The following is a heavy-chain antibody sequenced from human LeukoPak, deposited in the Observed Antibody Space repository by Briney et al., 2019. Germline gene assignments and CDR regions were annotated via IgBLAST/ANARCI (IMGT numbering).Heavy chain of an antibody. CDR1: GFTLSSYG. J-gene: IGHJ3*02. CDR2: IWYDGSNK. Sequence: GGSLRLSCAASGFTLSSYGMHWVRQAPGKGLEWVAVIWYDGSNKYYADSVKGRFTISRDNSKNTLYLQMNSLRAEDTAVYYCARGAQEDYDFWSGYYGDAFDIWGQGTMVTVSS. V-gene: IGHV3-33*08. CDR3: ARGAQEDYDFWSGYYGDAFDI. D-gene: IGHD3-3*01.